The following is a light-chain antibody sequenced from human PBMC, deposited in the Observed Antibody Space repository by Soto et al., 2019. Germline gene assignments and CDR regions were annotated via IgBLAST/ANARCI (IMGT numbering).Light chain of an antibody. CDR3: QRRRPHP. J-gene: IGKJ5*01. Sequence: GERGKSACRASQSVSSYLAWYQQKPGQAPRLLIYDASNRATGIPAMFMGSGSATGFALTICRLEPEYVAVFYLQRRRPHPFSQGTRLEIK. CDR1: QSVSSY. CDR2: DAS. V-gene: IGKV3-11*01.